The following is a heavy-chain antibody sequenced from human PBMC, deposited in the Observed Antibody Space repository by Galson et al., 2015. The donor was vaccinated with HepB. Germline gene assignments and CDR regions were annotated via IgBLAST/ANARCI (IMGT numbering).Heavy chain of an antibody. D-gene: IGHD4-17*01. CDR2: FDPEDGET. CDR1: GYTLTELS. J-gene: IGHJ6*02. CDR3: ATHGDPLRPYYYYYGMDV. V-gene: IGHV1-24*01. Sequence: SVKVSCKVSGYTLTELSMHWVRQAPGKGLEWMGGFDPEDGETIYAQKFQGRVTMTEDTSTDTAYTELSRLRSEDTAVYYCATHGDPLRPYYYYYGMDVWGQGTTVTVSS.